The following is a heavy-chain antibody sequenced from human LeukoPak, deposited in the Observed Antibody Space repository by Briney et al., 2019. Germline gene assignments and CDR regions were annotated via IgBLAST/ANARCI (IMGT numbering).Heavy chain of an antibody. CDR2: ISAYNGNT. V-gene: IGHV1-18*01. Sequence: ASVKVSCKASGYTFTSYGISWVRQAPAQGLEWMGWISAYNGNTNYAQKLQGRVTMTRDTSTSTVYMEVSSLRSEDTAVYYCARVLATETSASTDYYYYGMDVWGQGTTVTVSS. CDR3: ARVLATETSASTDYYYYGMDV. CDR1: GYTFTSYG. D-gene: IGHD4-17*01. J-gene: IGHJ6*02.